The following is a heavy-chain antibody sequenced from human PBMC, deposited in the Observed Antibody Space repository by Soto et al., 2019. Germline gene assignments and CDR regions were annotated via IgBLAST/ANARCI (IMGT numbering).Heavy chain of an antibody. CDR2: IYYIGTT. CDR1: GYSISSSNW. V-gene: IGHV4-28*01. CDR3: ARREMQGTIDY. Sequence: SETLSLTCAVSGYSISSSNWLGWILQPPVNGLDLIGYIYYIGTTYYNPSLKSRVTMSLYTSKNHFSLKLTSVTAFDTAVYYCARREMQGTIDYWGQGTKVTVSS. J-gene: IGHJ4*02. D-gene: IGHD2-8*01.